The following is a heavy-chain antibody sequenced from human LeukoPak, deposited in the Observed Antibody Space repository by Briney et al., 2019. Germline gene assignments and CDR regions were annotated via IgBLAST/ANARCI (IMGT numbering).Heavy chain of an antibody. CDR2: IYYSGST. CDR1: GGSISNYY. J-gene: IGHJ4*02. Sequence: SETLSLTCTVSGGSISNYYWGWIRQPPGKGLEWIGSIYYSGSTYYNPSLKSRVTISVDTSKNQFSLKLSSVTAADTAVYYCARGTIVEMAKLGLDYWGQGTLVTVSS. V-gene: IGHV4-39*07. CDR3: ARGTIVEMAKLGLDY. D-gene: IGHD5-24*01.